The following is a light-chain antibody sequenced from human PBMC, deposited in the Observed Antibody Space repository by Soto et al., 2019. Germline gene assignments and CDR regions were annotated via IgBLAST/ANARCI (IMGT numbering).Light chain of an antibody. CDR1: QSVSRSF. CDR3: QQRSNWPPSIT. CDR2: GAS. Sequence: EIVLTQSPGTLSLSPGERATLSCRASQSVSRSFLAWYQQKPGQAPRLLIYGASSRATGIPARFSGSGSGTDFTLTISRLEPEDFAVYYCQQRSNWPPSITFGQGTRLEIK. J-gene: IGKJ5*01. V-gene: IGKV3D-20*02.